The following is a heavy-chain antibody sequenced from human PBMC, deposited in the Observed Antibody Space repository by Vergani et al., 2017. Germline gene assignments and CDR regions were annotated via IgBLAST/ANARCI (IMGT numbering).Heavy chain of an antibody. CDR2: ISSSSSYI. J-gene: IGHJ4*02. Sequence: EVQLVESGGGLVKPGGSLRLSCAASGFTFSSYSMNWVRQAPGKGLEWVSSISSSSSYIYYADSVKGRFTISRENSKNTLYLQRNSLRAEDTAVYYCAKYPQTYYYGSGSYYTTPTYYFDSWGQGTLVTVSS. D-gene: IGHD3-10*01. CDR1: GFTFSSYS. CDR3: AKYPQTYYYGSGSYYTTPTYYFDS. V-gene: IGHV3-21*04.